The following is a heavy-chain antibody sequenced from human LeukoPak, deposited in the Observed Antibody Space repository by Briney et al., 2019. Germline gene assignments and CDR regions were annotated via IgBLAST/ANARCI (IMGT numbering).Heavy chain of an antibody. V-gene: IGHV4-39*01. CDR1: GXSISSSDYY. D-gene: IGHD3-16*01. CDR3: ARTAGGGGLDY. J-gene: IGHJ4*02. CDR2: MYYGGST. Sequence: PSETLSLTCSVSGXSISSSDYYWGWIRQPPGKGLEWIGSMYYGGSTSYNPSLESRVTISVDTSKNQFSLKLNSVTAADTAVYYCARTAGGGGLDYWGQVTLVTVSS.